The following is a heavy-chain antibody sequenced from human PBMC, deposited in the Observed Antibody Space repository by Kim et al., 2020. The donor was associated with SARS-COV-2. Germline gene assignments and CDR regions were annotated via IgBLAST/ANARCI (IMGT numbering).Heavy chain of an antibody. J-gene: IGHJ4*02. D-gene: IGHD1-26*01. V-gene: IGHV3-23*01. CDR3: AKSEYSGNFYGPFDY. Sequence: DSVKGRFTISRDRSKNTLYRQMNSLRTEDTAVYFCAKSEYSGNFYGPFDYWGQGTLVTVSS.